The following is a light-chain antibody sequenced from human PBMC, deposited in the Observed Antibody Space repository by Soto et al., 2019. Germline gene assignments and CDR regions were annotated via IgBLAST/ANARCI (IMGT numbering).Light chain of an antibody. Sequence: QSALTQPPSASGSPGQSVTISCTGTSSDVGGYNYVSWYQHHPGKAPKLMIYEGSKRPSGVSNRFSGSKSGNTASLTISGLQTEDEADYYCCSYAGSSNLVAFGGGTKLTVL. CDR1: SSDVGGYNY. J-gene: IGLJ2*01. CDR3: CSYAGSSNLVA. CDR2: EGS. V-gene: IGLV2-8*01.